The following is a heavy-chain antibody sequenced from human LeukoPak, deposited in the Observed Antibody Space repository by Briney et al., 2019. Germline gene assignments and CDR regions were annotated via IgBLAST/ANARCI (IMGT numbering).Heavy chain of an antibody. CDR2: IYYSGST. V-gene: IGHV4-39*01. D-gene: IGHD1-1*01. CDR1: GGSISSVSYY. CDR3: ARRSGTNGRRGGPFDY. J-gene: IGHJ4*02. Sequence: SETLSLTCTVSGGSISSVSYYWGWIRQPPGKGLERIGSIYYSGSTYYNPSLKSRVTISVDTSKNQFSLKLSSVTAADTAVYYCARRSGTNGRRGGPFDYWGQGTLVTVSS.